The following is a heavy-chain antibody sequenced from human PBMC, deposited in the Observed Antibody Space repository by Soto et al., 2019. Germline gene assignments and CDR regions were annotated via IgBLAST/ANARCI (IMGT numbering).Heavy chain of an antibody. D-gene: IGHD4-17*01. Sequence: QVQLVQSGAEVQKPGSSVKASCKASGGTFSSYAISWVRQAHGQGLEWMGGIIPIFGTANYAQKFQGRVTITADESTSTAYMELSSLSSEDTAVYYCARTGTVTTAHDYWCQGTLVTVSS. CDR3: ARTGTVTTAHDY. CDR2: IIPIFGTA. V-gene: IGHV1-69*01. J-gene: IGHJ4*02. CDR1: GGTFSSYA.